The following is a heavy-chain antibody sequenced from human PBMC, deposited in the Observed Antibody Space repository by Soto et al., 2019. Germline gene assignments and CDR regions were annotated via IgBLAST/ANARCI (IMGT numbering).Heavy chain of an antibody. V-gene: IGHV3-21*01. CDR1: GFTFSSYS. Sequence: SGGGLVKPGGSLRLSCAASGFTFSSYSMNWVRQAPGKGLEWVSSISSSSSYIYYADSVKGRFTISRDNAKNSLYLQMNSLRAEDTAVYYCARATQQELVTDDYYGMDVWGQGTTVTVSS. CDR3: ARATQQELVTDDYYGMDV. J-gene: IGHJ6*02. D-gene: IGHD3-9*01. CDR2: ISSSSSYI.